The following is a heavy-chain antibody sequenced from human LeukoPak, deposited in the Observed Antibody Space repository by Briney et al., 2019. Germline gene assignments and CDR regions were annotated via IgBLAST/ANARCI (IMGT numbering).Heavy chain of an antibody. CDR1: GFTVSSNS. CDR2: IYSGGST. D-gene: IGHD3-22*01. V-gene: IGHV3-66*02. Sequence: GGSLRLSCAASGFTVSSNSMSWVRQAPGKELEWVSVIYSGGSTYYADSVKGRFTISRDNSKNTLYLQMNSLRAEDTAVYYCAREVYYDSSGYYTYWGQGTLVTVSS. CDR3: AREVYYDSSGYYTY. J-gene: IGHJ4*02.